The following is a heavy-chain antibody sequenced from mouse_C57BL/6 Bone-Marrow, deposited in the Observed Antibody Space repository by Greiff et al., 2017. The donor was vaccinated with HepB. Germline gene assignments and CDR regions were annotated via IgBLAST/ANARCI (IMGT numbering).Heavy chain of an antibody. Sequence: QVQLQQSGPELVKPGASVKISCKASGYAFSSSWMNWVKQRPGKGLEWIGRIYPGDGDTNYNGKFKGKATLTADKSSSTAYMQLSSLTSEDSAVYFCARSRTPYWYFDVWGTGTTVTVSS. J-gene: IGHJ1*03. CDR3: ARSRTPYWYFDV. CDR2: IYPGDGDT. CDR1: GYAFSSSW. V-gene: IGHV1-82*01.